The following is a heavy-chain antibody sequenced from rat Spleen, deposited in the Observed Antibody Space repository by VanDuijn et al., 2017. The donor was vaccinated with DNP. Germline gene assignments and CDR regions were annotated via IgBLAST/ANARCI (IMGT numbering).Heavy chain of an antibody. CDR3: TTDFERGY. CDR1: GFTFSDYY. V-gene: IGHV5-20*01. J-gene: IGHJ2*01. Sequence: EVQLVESGGGLVQPGRSLKLSCAASGFTFSDYYMAWVRQAPKKGLEWVASISTSGEYTHYRDSVKGRFTISKDDAKSSLYLQMDSLRSEDTATYYCTTDFERGYWGQGVMVTVSS. CDR2: ISTSGEYT. D-gene: IGHD1-11*01.